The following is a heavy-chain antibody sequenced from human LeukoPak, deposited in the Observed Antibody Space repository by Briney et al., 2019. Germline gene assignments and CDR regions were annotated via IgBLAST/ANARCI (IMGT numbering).Heavy chain of an antibody. Sequence: PGGSLRLPCAASGFTFTNSWMAWVRQAPGKGLEWVANIKQDGSTKHYADSLKGRFTISRDNPKNSLYLQMNNLRADDTAVYYCTRDTDGSLDYWGQGILVTVAS. CDR2: IKQDGSTK. CDR3: TRDTDGSLDY. V-gene: IGHV3-7*01. D-gene: IGHD1-26*01. J-gene: IGHJ4*02. CDR1: GFTFTNSW.